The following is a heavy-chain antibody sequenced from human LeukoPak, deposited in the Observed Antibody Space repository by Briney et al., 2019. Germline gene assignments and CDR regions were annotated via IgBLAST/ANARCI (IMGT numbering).Heavy chain of an antibody. CDR2: MYHSGST. V-gene: IGHV4-38-2*02. CDR3: ARGPRFGELLWHWFDP. J-gene: IGHJ5*02. Sequence: SETLSLTCTVSGYSISSGHYWGWIRQPPGKGLEWIGSMYHSGSTYYNPPLKSRVTISEDTSKNQFSLKLRSVTAADTAVYYCARGPRFGELLWHWFDPWGQGTLATVSS. CDR1: GYSISSGHY. D-gene: IGHD3-10*01.